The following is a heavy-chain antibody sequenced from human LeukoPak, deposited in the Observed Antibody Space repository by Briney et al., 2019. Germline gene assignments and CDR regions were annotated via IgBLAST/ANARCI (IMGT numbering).Heavy chain of an antibody. V-gene: IGHV1-46*01. CDR1: GYTFTSYY. Sequence: GASVKVSCKASGYTFTSYYMHWVRQAPGQGLEWMGIINPSGGSTSYAQKFQGRVTMTRDMSTSTVYMELSSLRSEDTAVYYCATTPFPLAAAGSDYYYYMDVWGKGTTVTVSS. CDR3: ATTPFPLAAAGSDYYYYMDV. CDR2: INPSGGST. J-gene: IGHJ6*03. D-gene: IGHD6-13*01.